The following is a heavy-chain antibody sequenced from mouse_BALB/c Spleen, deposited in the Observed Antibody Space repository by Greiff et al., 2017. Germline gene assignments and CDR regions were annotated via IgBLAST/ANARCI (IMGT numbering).Heavy chain of an antibody. V-gene: IGHV1S16*01. Sequence: QVQLQQPGADLVKPGASVKLSCKASGYTFTSYWMNWVKQRPGQGFEWIGEINHRDGGTNNEEKLKRKATLTVDKSTSTAYLQLSSLTSEDSAVYCCTRAHYYDAMDYWGQGTSVTVSS. D-gene: IGHD1-2*01. J-gene: IGHJ4*01. CDR3: TRAHYYDAMDY. CDR2: INHRDGGT. CDR1: GYTFTSYW.